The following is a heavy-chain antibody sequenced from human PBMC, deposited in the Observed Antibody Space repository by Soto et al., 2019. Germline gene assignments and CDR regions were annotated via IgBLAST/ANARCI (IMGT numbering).Heavy chain of an antibody. CDR3: ARDGETTGVGSYFDY. Sequence: GGSLRLSCAASGFTFSSYGMHWVRQAPGKGLEWVAVIWYDGSNKYYADSVKGRFTISRDNSKNTLYLQMNSLRAEDTAVYYCARDGETTGVGSYFDYWGQGTLVTVSS. V-gene: IGHV3-33*01. CDR2: IWYDGSNK. J-gene: IGHJ4*02. CDR1: GFTFSSYG. D-gene: IGHD3-10*01.